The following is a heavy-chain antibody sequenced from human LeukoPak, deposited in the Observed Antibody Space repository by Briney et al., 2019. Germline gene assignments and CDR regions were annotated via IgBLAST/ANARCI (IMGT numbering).Heavy chain of an antibody. Sequence: SVKVSCKASGGTFSSYAISWVRQAPGQGLEWMGGIIPIFGTANYAQKFQGGVTITADKSTSTAYMELSSLRSEDTAVYYCASSGFNDILTGPFDYWGQGTLVTVSS. D-gene: IGHD3-9*01. V-gene: IGHV1-69*06. CDR2: IIPIFGTA. CDR1: GGTFSSYA. CDR3: ASSGFNDILTGPFDY. J-gene: IGHJ4*02.